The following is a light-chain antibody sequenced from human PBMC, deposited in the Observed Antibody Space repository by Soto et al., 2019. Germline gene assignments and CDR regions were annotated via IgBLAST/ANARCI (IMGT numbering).Light chain of an antibody. J-gene: IGLJ1*01. CDR3: CSYAGSYYYV. V-gene: IGLV2-11*01. CDR1: SSDVGGYNY. Sequence: QSVLTQPRSVSGSPRQSVTISCTGTSSDVGGYNYVSWYQQHPGKAPKLMIYDVSKRPSGVPDRLSGSKSGNTASLTISGLQAEDEADYYCCSYAGSYYYVFGTGTKVTVL. CDR2: DVS.